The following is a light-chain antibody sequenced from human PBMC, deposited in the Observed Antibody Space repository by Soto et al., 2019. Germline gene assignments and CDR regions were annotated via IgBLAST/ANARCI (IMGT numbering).Light chain of an antibody. J-gene: IGKJ2*01. CDR3: QRFVSSPPRYT. CDR2: GTA. V-gene: IGKV3-20*01. Sequence: EIVLTQSPGTLSLSPGERATFSCRASQSLSSNYLTWYQHKPGQAPRLLIYGTASRATGIPDRFSGSGSGSEFTLTFSRLEPEDFAVYFCQRFVSSPPRYTFGQGTKLEIK. CDR1: QSLSSNY.